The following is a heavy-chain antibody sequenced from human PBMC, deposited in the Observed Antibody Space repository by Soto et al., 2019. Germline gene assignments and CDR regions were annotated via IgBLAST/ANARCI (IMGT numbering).Heavy chain of an antibody. D-gene: IGHD5-12*01. CDR3: ASGYDLYDY. Sequence: GGSLRLSCAASGFTFSNAWMNWVRQAPGKGLEWVANIKQDGSEKYYVDSVKGRFTISRDNAKNSLYLQMNSLRAEDTAVYYCASGYDLYDYWGQGTLVTVSS. CDR2: IKQDGSEK. V-gene: IGHV3-7*05. J-gene: IGHJ4*02. CDR1: GFTFSNAW.